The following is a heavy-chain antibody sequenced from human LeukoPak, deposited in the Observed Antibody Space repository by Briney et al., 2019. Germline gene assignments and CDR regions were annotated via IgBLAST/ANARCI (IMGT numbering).Heavy chain of an antibody. J-gene: IGHJ4*02. CDR1: GYTFTSYY. D-gene: IGHD3-22*01. Sequence: ASVKVSCKASGYTFTSYYMHWVRQAPGQGLEWMGIINPSGGSTSYAQKFQGRVTMTRDTSTSTVYMELSSLRSEDTAVYYCARAFKDSSGYYSYYLDYWGQGTLVTVSS. CDR3: ARAFKDSSGYYSYYLDY. CDR2: INPSGGST. V-gene: IGHV1-46*01.